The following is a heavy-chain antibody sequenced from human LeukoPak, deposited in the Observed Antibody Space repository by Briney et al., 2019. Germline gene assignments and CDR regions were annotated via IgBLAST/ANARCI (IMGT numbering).Heavy chain of an antibody. Sequence: GGSLRLSCAASGFTFSTYSMNWVRQAPGKGLEWVSSISTSSSYIDYADSVKGRFTISRDNAKTSLFLQMNNLRAEDTAIYYCASSDYFGSGRGGFSPSDYWGQGTLVTVSS. D-gene: IGHD3-10*01. CDR1: GFTFSTYS. CDR2: ISTSSSYI. J-gene: IGHJ4*02. V-gene: IGHV3-21*06. CDR3: ASSDYFGSGRGGFSPSDY.